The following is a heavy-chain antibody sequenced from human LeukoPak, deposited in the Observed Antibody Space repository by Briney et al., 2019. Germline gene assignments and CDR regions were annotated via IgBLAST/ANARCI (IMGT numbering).Heavy chain of an antibody. V-gene: IGHV3-23*01. Sequence: GGSLRLSCAASGFTFSSYAMSWVRQAPGKGLEWVSAISGSGGSTYYADSVKGRFTISRDNSKNTLYLQMNSLRAEDTAVYYCAKSRMVRGVISLNLDAFDIWGQGTMVTVSS. J-gene: IGHJ3*02. CDR3: AKSRMVRGVISLNLDAFDI. CDR2: ISGSGGST. CDR1: GFTFSSYA. D-gene: IGHD3-10*01.